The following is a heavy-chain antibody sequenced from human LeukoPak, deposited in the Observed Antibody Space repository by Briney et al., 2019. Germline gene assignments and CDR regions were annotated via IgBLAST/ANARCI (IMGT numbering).Heavy chain of an antibody. D-gene: IGHD6-19*01. CDR3: ARVRHSSGPFDY. J-gene: IGHJ4*02. CDR2: ISYDGSNK. CDR1: GFTFSSYA. Sequence: PGTSLRLSCAASGFTFSSYAMHWVRQAPGKGLEWVAVISYDGSNKYYADSVKGRFTISRDNSKNTLYLQMNSLRAEDTAVYYCARVRHSSGPFDYWGQGTLVTVSS. V-gene: IGHV3-30-3*01.